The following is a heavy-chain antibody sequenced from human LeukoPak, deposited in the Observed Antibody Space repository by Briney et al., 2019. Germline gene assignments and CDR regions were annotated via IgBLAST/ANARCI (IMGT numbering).Heavy chain of an antibody. CDR3: AKVGSGSYRPIYFDY. J-gene: IGHJ4*02. CDR1: GFTFSSYG. V-gene: IGHV3-30*18. CDR2: ISYDGSNK. D-gene: IGHD1-26*01. Sequence: GGSLRLSCAASGFTFSSYGMHWVRQAPGKGLEWVAVISYDGSNKYYADSVKGRFTISRDNSKNTLYLQMNSLRAEDTAVYYCAKVGSGSYRPIYFDYWGQGTLVTVSS.